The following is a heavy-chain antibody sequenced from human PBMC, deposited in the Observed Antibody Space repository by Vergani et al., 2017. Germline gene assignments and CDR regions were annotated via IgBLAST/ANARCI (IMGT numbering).Heavy chain of an antibody. D-gene: IGHD3-10*01. CDR3: ARPVGPSAIADGYHV. Sequence: QLQLQESGPGLVKPSETLSLSCRVSGDSISRSHYYWGFIRQPPGKGLEWIGSISSSGSPSSTPTLKSRLAFSVDTSKNLFSLRLKAVTATDTGMYYCARPVGPSAIADGYHVWGQGTMVTVS. J-gene: IGHJ3*01. CDR1: GDSISRSHYY. CDR2: ISSSGSP. V-gene: IGHV4-39*02.